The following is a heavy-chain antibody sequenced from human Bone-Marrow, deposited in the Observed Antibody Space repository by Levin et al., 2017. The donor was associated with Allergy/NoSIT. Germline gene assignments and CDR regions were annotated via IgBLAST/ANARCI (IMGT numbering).Heavy chain of an antibody. Sequence: SQTLSLTCTVSGGSIINYYWTWIRQPPGKGLEWIGFIYYSGNTDYSPSLQSRVTISVDTSKNQLSLKLTSVTAADTATYYCARTPPRLHTYNYYGMDVWGQGTSVTVSS. CDR3: ARTPPRLHTYNYYGMDV. D-gene: IGHD3-16*01. V-gene: IGHV4-59*01. J-gene: IGHJ6*02. CDR2: IYYSGNT. CDR1: GGSIINYY.